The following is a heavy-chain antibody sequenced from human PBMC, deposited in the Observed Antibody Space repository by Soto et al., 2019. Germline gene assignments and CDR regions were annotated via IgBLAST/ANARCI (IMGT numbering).Heavy chain of an antibody. CDR2: ISSSSSYI. CDR3: ARDRYCSSTSCHTAEDY. J-gene: IGHJ4*02. V-gene: IGHV3-21*01. Sequence: PARSLRLSCAHSGFTFGSYSMNWVRQAPGKGLEWVSSISSSSSYIYYADSVKGRFTISRDNAKNSLYLQMNSLRAEDTDVYYCARDRYCSSTSCHTAEDYWRQGTLDTVS. CDR1: GFTFGSYS. D-gene: IGHD2-2*01.